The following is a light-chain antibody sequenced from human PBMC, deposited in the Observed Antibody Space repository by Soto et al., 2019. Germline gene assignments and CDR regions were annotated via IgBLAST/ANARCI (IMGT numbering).Light chain of an antibody. CDR1: SSDVGGYNY. Sequence: QSALTQPASVSGSPGQSITISCTGTSSDVGGYNYVSWYQQHPGKAPKLMIFEVSNRPSGASIRFSGSKSGNTASLTISGLQAEDEADYYCSSYTSSRTRVFGTGTKVTVL. CDR3: SSYTSSRTRV. CDR2: EVS. J-gene: IGLJ1*01. V-gene: IGLV2-14*01.